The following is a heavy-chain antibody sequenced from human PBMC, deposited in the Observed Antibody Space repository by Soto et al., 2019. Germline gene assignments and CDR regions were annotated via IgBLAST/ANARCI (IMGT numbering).Heavy chain of an antibody. CDR1: RLSITSWS. CDR3: ARDMVLRFLEWSTLDYYYYGMEA. J-gene: IGHJ6*02. V-gene: IGHV3-33*01. D-gene: IGHD3-3*01. CDR2: IWYDGSNK. Sequence: GRSRSLACPACRLSITSWSTHCESQAPGKGLEWVAVIWYDGSNKYDADSVKGRFNISRDNSKNTLYLQMNSLRAEDTAVYYCARDMVLRFLEWSTLDYYYYGMEAWGQGTTVTVSS.